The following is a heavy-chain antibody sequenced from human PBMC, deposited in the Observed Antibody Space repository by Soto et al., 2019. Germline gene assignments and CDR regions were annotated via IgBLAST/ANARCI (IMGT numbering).Heavy chain of an antibody. Sequence: SETLSLTCTVSGGSVSSGSYYWSWIRQPPGKGLEWIGYIYYSGSTNYNPSLKSRVTISVDTSKNQFSLKLSSVTAADTAVYYCAREGSSGLIDFWGQGTLVTASS. D-gene: IGHD6-19*01. CDR1: GGSVSSGSYY. J-gene: IGHJ4*02. CDR3: AREGSSGLIDF. CDR2: IYYSGST. V-gene: IGHV4-61*01.